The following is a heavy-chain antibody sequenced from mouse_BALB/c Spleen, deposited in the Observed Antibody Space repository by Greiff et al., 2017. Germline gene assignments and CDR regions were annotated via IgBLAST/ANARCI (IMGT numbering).Heavy chain of an antibody. V-gene: IGHV5-6-5*01. CDR2: ISSGGST. J-gene: IGHJ2*01. D-gene: IGHD2-4*01. CDR3: AREEIYYDYDGRDFDY. Sequence: EVKLEESGGGLVKPGGSLKLSCAASGFTFSSYAMSWVRQTPEKRLEWVASISSGGSTYYPDSVKGRFTISRDNARNILYLQMSSLRSEDTAMYYCAREEIYYDYDGRDFDYWGQGTTLTVSS. CDR1: GFTFSSYA.